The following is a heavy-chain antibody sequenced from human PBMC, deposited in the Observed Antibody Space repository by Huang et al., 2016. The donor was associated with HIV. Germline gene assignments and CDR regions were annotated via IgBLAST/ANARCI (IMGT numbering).Heavy chain of an antibody. V-gene: IGHV3-21*02. J-gene: IGHJ5*02. Sequence: EVELVESGGGLVKPGGSLRLSCAASGFAFSSSGMYWFRQALWKGLEWVAFMGSESSYIYDADSVKGRGTISRDNAKSAIDLQLDSLRAEDTAVYYCAYQQWLVGGLNHWGQGTLVVVSS. D-gene: IGHD6-19*01. CDR1: GFAFSSSG. CDR2: MGSESSYI. CDR3: AYQQWLVGGLNH.